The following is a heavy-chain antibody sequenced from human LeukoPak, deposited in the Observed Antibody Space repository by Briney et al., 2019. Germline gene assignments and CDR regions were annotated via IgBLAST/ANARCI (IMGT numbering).Heavy chain of an antibody. J-gene: IGHJ4*02. CDR3: AKDAGWLQLTYYFDY. Sequence: GGSLRLSCAASGFTFSSYAMSWVRQAPGKGLEWVSAISGSGGSTYYADSVKGRFTISRDNSKNTLYLQMNSLRAEDTAAYYCAKDAGWLQLTYYFDYWGQGTLVTVSS. V-gene: IGHV3-23*01. CDR2: ISGSGGST. CDR1: GFTFSSYA. D-gene: IGHD5-24*01.